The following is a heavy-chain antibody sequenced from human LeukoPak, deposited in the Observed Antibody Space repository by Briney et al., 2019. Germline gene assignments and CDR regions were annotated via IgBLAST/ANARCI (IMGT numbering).Heavy chain of an antibody. D-gene: IGHD2-15*01. V-gene: IGHV3-23*01. J-gene: IGHJ4*02. CDR2: ITASGDST. CDR1: GFTFSSYV. CDR3: ARRDIVVVVSASDY. Sequence: GGSLRLSCAASGFTFSSYVMIWVRQAPGKGLEWVSGITASGDSTYYGDSVKGRFTMSRDNSKNTVYLQMNSLRVDGTAVYFCARRDIVVVVSASDYWGQGTLVTVSS.